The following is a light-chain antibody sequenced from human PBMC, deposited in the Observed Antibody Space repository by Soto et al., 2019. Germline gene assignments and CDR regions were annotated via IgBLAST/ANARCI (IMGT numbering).Light chain of an antibody. CDR3: SSYAGSNNFV. CDR1: SSDVGGYIL. V-gene: IGLV2-8*01. CDR2: EVS. J-gene: IGLJ1*01. Sequence: QSALTQPASVSGSPGQSITISCTGTSSDVGGYILVSWYQQHPGKAPKLMIYEVSKRPSGVPDRFSGSKSGNTASLTVSGLQAEDEADYYCSSYAGSNNFVFGTGTKVTVL.